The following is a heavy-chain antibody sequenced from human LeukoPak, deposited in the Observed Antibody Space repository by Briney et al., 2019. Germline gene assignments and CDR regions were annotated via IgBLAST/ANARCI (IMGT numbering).Heavy chain of an antibody. CDR2: INPSGGST. V-gene: IGHV1-46*01. D-gene: IGHD3-10*01. J-gene: IGHJ6*02. CDR3: ARDQNNNYGSGSYYHYYYYYYGMDV. Sequence: ASVKVSCKASGYTFTSYYMHWVRQVPGQGLEWMGIINPSGGSTSYAQKFQGRVTMTRDTSTSTVYMELSSLRSEDTAVYYCARDQNNNYGSGSYYHYYYYYYGMDVWGQGTAVTVSS. CDR1: GYTFTSYY.